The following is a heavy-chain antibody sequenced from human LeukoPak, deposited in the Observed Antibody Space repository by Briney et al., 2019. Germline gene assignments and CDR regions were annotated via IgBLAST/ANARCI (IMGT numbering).Heavy chain of an antibody. Sequence: PSETLSLTCTVSGGSISSSSYYWGWIRQPPGKGLEWIGSIYYSGSTYYNPSLKSRVTISVDTSKDQFSLKLSSVTAADTAVYYCARLTRYSGNDGLYYGMDFWGQGTTVTVSS. CDR2: IYYSGST. CDR1: GGSISSSSYY. J-gene: IGHJ6*02. D-gene: IGHD5-12*01. CDR3: ARLTRYSGNDGLYYGMDF. V-gene: IGHV4-39*07.